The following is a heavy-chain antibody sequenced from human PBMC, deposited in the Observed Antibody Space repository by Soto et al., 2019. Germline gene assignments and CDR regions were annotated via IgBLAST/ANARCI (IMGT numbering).Heavy chain of an antibody. D-gene: IGHD3-10*01. CDR2: INHSGST. Sequence: QVQLQQWGAGLLKPSETLSLTCAVYGGSFSGYYWSWIRQPPGKGLEWIGEINHSGSTNYNPSLRSRVTISVDTSKNQFSLKLSPVTAADTAVYYGARGYGRNFDYWGQGTLVTVSS. CDR1: GGSFSGYY. V-gene: IGHV4-34*01. J-gene: IGHJ4*02. CDR3: ARGYGRNFDY.